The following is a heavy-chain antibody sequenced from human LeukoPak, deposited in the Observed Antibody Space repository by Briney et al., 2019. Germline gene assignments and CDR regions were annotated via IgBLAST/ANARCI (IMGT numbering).Heavy chain of an antibody. D-gene: IGHD3-10*01. V-gene: IGHV3-15*01. J-gene: IGHJ4*02. Sequence: GGSLRLSCGASGFTFSSYAMTWVRQAPGKGLEWVGRIKSKFNGETADYAAPVKGRFTISRDDPKNTLYLQMNSLKTEDTAVYYCTTDVPLYGSGSYFQWGQGTLVTVSS. CDR2: IKSKFNGETA. CDR1: GFTFSSYA. CDR3: TTDVPLYGSGSYFQ.